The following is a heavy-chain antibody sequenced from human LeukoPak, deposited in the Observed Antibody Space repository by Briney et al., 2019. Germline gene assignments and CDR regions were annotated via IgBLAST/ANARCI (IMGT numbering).Heavy chain of an antibody. V-gene: IGHV3-43*02. CDR2: ISGDGGII. J-gene: IGHJ4*02. CDR1: GFTFKDYA. CDR3: AKDIGERGYKDY. D-gene: IGHD5-18*01. Sequence: GGSLRLSCAASGFTFKDYAMHWVRRAPGKGLEWVSLISGDGGIIYYADSVKGRFTISRDNSKNSLYLQMNSLRTEDTAFYYCAKDIGERGYKDYWGQGTLVTVSS.